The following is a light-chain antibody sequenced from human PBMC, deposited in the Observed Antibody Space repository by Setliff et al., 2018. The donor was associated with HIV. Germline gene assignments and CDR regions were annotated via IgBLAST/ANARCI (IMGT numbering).Light chain of an antibody. CDR3: CSYAGTYTSYWI. Sequence: QSALAQPRSVSGSPGQSVTISCTGTSSDVGAYNYVSWYQQHPGKAPKLMIYDVSNRPSGVPDRFSGSKSGNTASLTISGLQAEDEADYYCCSYAGTYTSYWIFGGGTKSPS. CDR1: SSDVGAYNY. CDR2: DVS. V-gene: IGLV2-11*01. J-gene: IGLJ3*02.